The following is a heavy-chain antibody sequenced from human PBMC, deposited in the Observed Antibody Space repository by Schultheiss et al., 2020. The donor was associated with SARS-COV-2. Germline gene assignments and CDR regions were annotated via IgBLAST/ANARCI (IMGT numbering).Heavy chain of an antibody. Sequence: GESLKISCAASGFTFSSYEMNWVRQAPGKGLEWVSYISSSGSTIYYADSVKGRFTISRDNAKNSLYLQMNSLRAEDTAVYYCARGSPDYYGSGSYHRATNWFDPWGQGTLVTVSS. CDR1: GFTFSSYE. D-gene: IGHD3-10*01. CDR3: ARGSPDYYGSGSYHRATNWFDP. J-gene: IGHJ5*02. V-gene: IGHV3-48*03. CDR2: ISSSGSTI.